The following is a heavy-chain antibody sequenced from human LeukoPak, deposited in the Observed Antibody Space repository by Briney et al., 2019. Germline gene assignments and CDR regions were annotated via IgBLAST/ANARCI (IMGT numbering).Heavy chain of an antibody. CDR3: ARDPLRTRPYDFWSGYPLINWFDP. CDR2: ISSSSSYI. D-gene: IGHD3-3*01. CDR1: GFTFSSYS. J-gene: IGHJ5*02. Sequence: GGSLRLSCAASGFTFSSYSMNWVRQAPGKELEWVSSISSSSSYIYYADSVKGRFTISRDNAKNSLYLQMNSLRAEDTAVYYCARDPLRTRPYDFWSGYPLINWFDPWGQGTLVTVSS. V-gene: IGHV3-21*01.